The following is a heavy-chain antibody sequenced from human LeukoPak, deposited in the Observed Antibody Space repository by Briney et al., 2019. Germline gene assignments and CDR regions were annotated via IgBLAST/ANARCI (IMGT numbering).Heavy chain of an antibody. CDR2: IYYSGST. J-gene: IGHJ2*01. D-gene: IGHD4-17*01. V-gene: IGHV4-31*03. Sequence: SETLSLTCTVSGGSISSGGYYWSWIRQHPGKGLEWIGYIYYSGSTYYNPSLKSRVTISLDTSKNQFSLKLSSVTAADTAVYYCARAGDGDYPRYFDLWGRGTLVTVSS. CDR1: GGSISSGGYY. CDR3: ARAGDGDYPRYFDL.